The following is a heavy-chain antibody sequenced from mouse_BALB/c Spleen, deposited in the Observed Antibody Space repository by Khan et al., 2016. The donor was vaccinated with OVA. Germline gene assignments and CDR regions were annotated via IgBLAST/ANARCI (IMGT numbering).Heavy chain of an antibody. CDR3: ARGGITTGYFDY. CDR1: GYTFTSYW. Sequence: QVQLKQSGTELARPGASVKLSCKASGYTFTSYWMQWVRQRPGQGLEWIGAIYPGDGNSRYTQKLKGKATLTADKSSSTAYMQLSSLASEDSAVYYCARGGITTGYFDYWGQGTTLTVSS. D-gene: IGHD1-1*01. V-gene: IGHV1-87*01. J-gene: IGHJ2*01. CDR2: IYPGDGNS.